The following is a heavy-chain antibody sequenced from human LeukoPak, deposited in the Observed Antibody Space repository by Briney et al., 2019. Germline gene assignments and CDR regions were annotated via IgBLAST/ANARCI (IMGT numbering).Heavy chain of an antibody. D-gene: IGHD6-19*01. V-gene: IGHV1-8*01. CDR3: ARGYSSGWYGWFDS. CDR1: GYTFTSYD. J-gene: IGHJ5*01. Sequence: ASVKVSCKASGYTFTSYDINWVRQATGQGLEWMGWMNPNSGNTGYAQKFQGRVTMTRNTSITTAYMELSSLRSEDTAVYYCARGYSSGWYGWFDSWGQGTLVTVSS. CDR2: MNPNSGNT.